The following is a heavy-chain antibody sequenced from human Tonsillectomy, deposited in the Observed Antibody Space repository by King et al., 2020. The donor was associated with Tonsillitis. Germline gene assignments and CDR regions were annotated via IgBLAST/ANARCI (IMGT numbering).Heavy chain of an antibody. CDR1: GGSFSGYY. V-gene: IGHV4-34*01. J-gene: IGHJ4*02. D-gene: IGHD2-15*01. CDR2: INHSGST. Sequence: VQLQQWGAGLLKPSETLSLTCAVYGGSFSGYYWSWIRQPPGKGLEWIGEINHSGSTNYNPSLKSRVTIAVDTSKNQFSLKLSSVTAADTAVYYCARRGRAASGGTPYWGQGTLVTVSS. CDR3: ARRGRAASGGTPY.